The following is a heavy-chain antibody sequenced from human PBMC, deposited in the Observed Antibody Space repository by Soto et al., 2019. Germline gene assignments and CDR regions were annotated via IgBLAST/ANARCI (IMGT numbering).Heavy chain of an antibody. CDR3: ARLPYSYVSLYFFDF. J-gene: IGHJ4*02. D-gene: IGHD5-18*01. CDR2: ISDRGGST. Sequence: GGSLRLSCAASGFTFSNYAVSWVRQSPGRGLEWVASISDRGGSTKYADSVNGRFTISRDNSRNTLFLQMDTLRAEDTAVYYCARLPYSYVSLYFFDFWGQGTLVTVSS. V-gene: IGHV3-23*01. CDR1: GFTFSNYA.